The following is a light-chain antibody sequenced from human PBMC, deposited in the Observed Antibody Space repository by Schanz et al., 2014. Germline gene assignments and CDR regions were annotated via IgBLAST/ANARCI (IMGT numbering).Light chain of an antibody. V-gene: IGLV2-8*01. J-gene: IGLJ3*02. CDR3: SSYAGSTWV. Sequence: QSALTQPPSASGSPGQSVTISCTGTSSDVGGYNYVSWYQLHPGKAPKLMIFGVSKRPSGVPDRFSGSRSGNTASLTVSGLQAEDEADYYCSSYAGSTWVFGGGTKLTVL. CDR1: SSDVGGYNY. CDR2: GVS.